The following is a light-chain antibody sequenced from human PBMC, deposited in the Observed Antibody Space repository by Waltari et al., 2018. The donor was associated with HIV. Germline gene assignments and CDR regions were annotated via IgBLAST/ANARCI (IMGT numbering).Light chain of an antibody. CDR2: ENT. CDR3: GTWDSSVGAAV. J-gene: IGLJ3*02. Sequence: QSVLTQPPSVSAAPGQKVTISCSGSSSNFGSGFVSWYQHLPGAAPRPLIYENTKRPSWTSGRFSGSKSGTSATLGITGLQTGDEAVYYCGTWDSSVGAAVFGGGTRLTVL. V-gene: IGLV1-51*02. CDR1: SSNFGSGF.